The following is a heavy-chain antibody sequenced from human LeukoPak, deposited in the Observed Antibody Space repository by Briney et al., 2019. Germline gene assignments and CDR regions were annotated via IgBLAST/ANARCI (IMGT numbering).Heavy chain of an antibody. CDR1: GYSFANYW. J-gene: IGHJ4*02. D-gene: IGHD4-17*01. CDR2: IYPGDSDA. V-gene: IGHV5-51*01. CDR3: ATKLHGDYFDY. Sequence: GESLKIPCKGSGYSFANYWIGWVRQMPGKGQEWMGFIYPGDSDARYSPSFQGQVTLSADKSINTAYLQWSSLRASDTAMYYCATKLHGDYFDYWGQGSLVTVSS.